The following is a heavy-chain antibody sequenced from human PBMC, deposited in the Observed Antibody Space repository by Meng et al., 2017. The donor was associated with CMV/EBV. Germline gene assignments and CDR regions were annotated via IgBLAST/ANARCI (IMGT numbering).Heavy chain of an antibody. Sequence: SETLSLTCSVSGGSIRSRSSYWGWIRQPPGKALEWIGSIFHSGSTYYNPFLNRRVSMSVDTSTNYFSLKLTSVTAADTAVYYCARDLIQYDFWSGFNWFDPWGQGILVTVSS. CDR3: ARDLIQYDFWSGFNWFDP. CDR2: IFHSGST. D-gene: IGHD3-3*01. J-gene: IGHJ5*02. CDR1: GGSIRSRSSY. V-gene: IGHV4-39*07.